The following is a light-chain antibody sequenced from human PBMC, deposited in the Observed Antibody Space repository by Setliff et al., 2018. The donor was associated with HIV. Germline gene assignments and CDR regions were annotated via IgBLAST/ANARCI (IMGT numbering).Light chain of an antibody. CDR3: QSYDNSLTGLVV. V-gene: IGLV1-40*01. J-gene: IGLJ2*01. Sequence: QSALTQPPSVSAAPGQRVTIPCTWNRSSIGAGQDIHWYQHLPGTAPKLLIFGNNNRPSGVPDRFSGSKSGTSASLAITGLQPEDEGDHYCQSYDNSLTGLVVLGGGTKVTVL. CDR2: GNN. CDR1: RSSIGAGQD.